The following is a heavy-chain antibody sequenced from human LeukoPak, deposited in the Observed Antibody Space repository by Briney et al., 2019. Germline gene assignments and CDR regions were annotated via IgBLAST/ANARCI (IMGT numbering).Heavy chain of an antibody. CDR2: IIPIFGTA. D-gene: IGHD2-2*01. CDR1: GGTFSSYA. CDR3: ARGDPVVVPAAIIRNWFDP. V-gene: IGHV1-69*05. J-gene: IGHJ5*02. Sequence: SVKVSCKASGGTFSSYAISWVRQAPGQGLEWMGGIIPIFGTANYAQKFQGRVTITTDESTSTAYMELSRLRSDDTAVYYCARGDPVVVPAAIIRNWFDPWGQGTLVTVSS.